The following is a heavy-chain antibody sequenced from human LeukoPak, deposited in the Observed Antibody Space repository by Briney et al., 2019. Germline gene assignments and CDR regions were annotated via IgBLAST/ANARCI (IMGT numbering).Heavy chain of an antibody. CDR2: INPNSGGT. CDR3: ARLPRGSYLGYYYYYYGMDV. J-gene: IGHJ6*02. CDR1: GYTFTGYY. Sequence: ASVKVSCKASGYTFTGYYMHWVRQAPGQGLEWMGWINPNSGGTNYAQKFQGRVTMTRDTYISTAYMELSRLRSEDTAVYYCARLPRGSYLGYYYYYYGMDVWGQGTTVTVSS. D-gene: IGHD1-26*01. V-gene: IGHV1-2*02.